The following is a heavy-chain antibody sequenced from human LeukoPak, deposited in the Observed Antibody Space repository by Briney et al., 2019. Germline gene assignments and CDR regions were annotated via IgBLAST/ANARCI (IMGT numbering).Heavy chain of an antibody. CDR1: GFTFSSYG. CDR3: ARDNYGDYFDY. V-gene: IGHV3-33*01. CDR2: IWYDGGNK. J-gene: IGHJ4*02. Sequence: QAGGSLRLSCAASGFTFSSYGMHWVRQAPGKGLEWVAVIWYDGGNKYYADSVKGRFTISRDNSKNTLYLQMNSLRAEDTAVYYCARDNYGDYFDYWGQGTLVTVSS. D-gene: IGHD4-17*01.